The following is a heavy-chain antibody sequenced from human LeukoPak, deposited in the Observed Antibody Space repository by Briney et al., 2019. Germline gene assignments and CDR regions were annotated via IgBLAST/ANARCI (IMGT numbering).Heavy chain of an antibody. Sequence: GGSLRLSCAASGFTFSSYNMNWVRQAPGKGLEWVSTITSTSTYIAYADSVKGRSTISRDNADNSLYLQMNSLRDDDTAVYYCAKERPHGMDVWGQGTSVTVSS. CDR2: ITSTSTYI. CDR3: AKERPHGMDV. D-gene: IGHD6-6*01. J-gene: IGHJ6*02. V-gene: IGHV3-21*01. CDR1: GFTFSSYN.